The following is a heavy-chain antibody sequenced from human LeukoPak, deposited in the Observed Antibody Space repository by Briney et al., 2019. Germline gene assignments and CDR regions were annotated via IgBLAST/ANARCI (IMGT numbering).Heavy chain of an antibody. J-gene: IGHJ6*02. CDR3: ARDGVYCSSTSCGSYYYYGMDV. Sequence: PGGSLRLSCAASGFTFSSYWMSWVRQAPGKGLEWVANIKQDGSEKYYVDSVKGRFTTSRDNAKNSLYLQMNSLRAEDTAVYYCARDGVYCSSTSCGSYYYYGMDVWGQGTTVTVSS. CDR1: GFTFSSYW. CDR2: IKQDGSEK. D-gene: IGHD2-2*01. V-gene: IGHV3-7*01.